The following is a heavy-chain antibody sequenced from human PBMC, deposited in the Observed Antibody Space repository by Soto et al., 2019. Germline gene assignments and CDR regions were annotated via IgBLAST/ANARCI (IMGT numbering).Heavy chain of an antibody. J-gene: IGHJ6*03. Sequence: GASVKVSCKTSGYTFTTYDINWVRQAAGHGLEWMGWMNLKSGDSGLVREFQGRVTMTRATKYNPSLKSRVTISVDTSKNQFSLQLNSVTAADTAVYYCARTFWSGSRLDYYYMDVWGKGTTVTVSS. V-gene: IGHV1-8*02. CDR1: GYTFTTYD. CDR2: MNLKSGDS. CDR3: LQLNSVTAADTAVYYCARTFWSGSRLDYYYMDV. D-gene: IGHD3-10*01.